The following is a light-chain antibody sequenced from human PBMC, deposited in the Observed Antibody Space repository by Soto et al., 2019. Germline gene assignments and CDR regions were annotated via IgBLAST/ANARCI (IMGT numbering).Light chain of an antibody. CDR1: QSVSTNY. V-gene: IGKV3-20*01. CDR3: QRYRSSTPEFT. CDR2: GAS. Sequence: EIVLTQSPATLSLSPGERATLSCRASQSVSTNYLAWYQQRPGQAPRLLIFGASYRATGIPDRFSGSGSGSDFTLTISRLEPEDFAVYYCQRYRSSTPEFTFGPGTKVDSK. J-gene: IGKJ3*01.